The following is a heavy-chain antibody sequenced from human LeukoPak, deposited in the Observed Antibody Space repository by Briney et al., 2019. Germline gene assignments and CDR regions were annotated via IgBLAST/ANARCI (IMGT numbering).Heavy chain of an antibody. J-gene: IGHJ3*02. CDR1: GYTFTSYD. CDR3: ARDYYDSGSSYPGAFDI. V-gene: IGHV1-8*01. CDR2: MNPNSGNT. D-gene: IGHD3-10*01. Sequence: ASVKVSCKASGYTFTSYDINWVRQATGQGLEWMGWMNPNSGNTGYAQKFQGRVTMTRNTSISTACMELSSLRAEDTAVYYCARDYYDSGSSYPGAFDIWGQGTMVTVSS.